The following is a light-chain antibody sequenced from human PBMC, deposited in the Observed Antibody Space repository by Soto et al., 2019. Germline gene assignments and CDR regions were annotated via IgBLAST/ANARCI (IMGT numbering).Light chain of an antibody. V-gene: IGKV3-15*01. Sequence: IVMTQSPATLSVSPGERATLSCRASQSVSSNLAWYQQKPGQAPRLLIYGASTRATGIPARFSGSGSGTEFTLTVSSVQSEDFAVYYCQQYNDWPPLTFGGGTKVEIK. CDR2: GAS. CDR3: QQYNDWPPLT. J-gene: IGKJ4*01. CDR1: QSVSSN.